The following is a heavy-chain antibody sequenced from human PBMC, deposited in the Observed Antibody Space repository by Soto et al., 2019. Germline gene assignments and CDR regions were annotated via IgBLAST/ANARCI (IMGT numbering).Heavy chain of an antibody. V-gene: IGHV4-39*07. Sequence: SETLSLTCTVSGGSISSSSYYWGWIRQPPGKGLEWIGSIYYSGSTYYNPSLKSRVTISVDTSKNQFSLKLSSVTAADTAVYYCASHLGGSTSYKTFGFDYWGQGTLVTVSS. J-gene: IGHJ4*02. CDR1: GGSISSSSYY. CDR2: IYYSGST. CDR3: ASHLGGSTSYKTFGFDY. D-gene: IGHD2-2*01.